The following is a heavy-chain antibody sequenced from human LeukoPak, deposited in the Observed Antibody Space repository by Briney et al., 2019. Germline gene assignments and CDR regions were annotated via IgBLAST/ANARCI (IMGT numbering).Heavy chain of an antibody. CDR1: GYTFTGYY. V-gene: IGHV1-2*02. CDR3: ARVPGYYDSSGYFWYFDY. Sequence: GASVKVSCKASGYTFTGYYMHWVRQAPGQGLEWMGWINPDSGGTNYAQKFQGRVTMTRDTSISTAYMELSRLRSDDTAVYYCARVPGYYDSSGYFWYFDYSGQGTLVTVSS. D-gene: IGHD3-22*01. CDR2: INPDSGGT. J-gene: IGHJ4*02.